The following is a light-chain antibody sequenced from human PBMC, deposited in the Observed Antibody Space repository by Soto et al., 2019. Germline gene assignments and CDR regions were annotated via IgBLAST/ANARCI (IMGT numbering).Light chain of an antibody. J-gene: IGKJ5*01. Sequence: DIQMTQSPSSLSASVGDRVTITCRASQGIRNDLGWYQQKPGKAPKRLIYAASSLQSGVPSRFSGSGAGTEVAVTVGSLQPENFVTYYSLQHNSYHLHFGQGTRPEI. CDR1: QGIRND. CDR3: LQHNSYHLH. V-gene: IGKV1-17*01. CDR2: AAS.